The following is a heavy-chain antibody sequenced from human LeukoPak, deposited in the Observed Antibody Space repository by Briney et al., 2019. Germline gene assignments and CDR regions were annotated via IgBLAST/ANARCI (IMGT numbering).Heavy chain of an antibody. CDR2: IFPSGGEI. CDR1: GFTFSTFA. Sequence: GGSLRLSCAASGFTFSTFAMIWVRQPPGKGLEWVSSIFPSGGEIHYADSVRGRFTISRGNSKSTLSLQMNSLRAEDTAIYYCATYRQVLLPFESWGQGTLVTVSS. D-gene: IGHD2-8*02. CDR3: ATYRQVLLPFES. V-gene: IGHV3-23*01. J-gene: IGHJ4*02.